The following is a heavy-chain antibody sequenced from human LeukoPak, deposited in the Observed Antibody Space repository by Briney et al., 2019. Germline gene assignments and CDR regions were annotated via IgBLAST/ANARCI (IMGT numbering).Heavy chain of an antibody. V-gene: IGHV1-69*04. CDR2: IIPIFGIA. CDR3: AGPLEFGIFGVVTTPPDV. D-gene: IGHD3-3*01. Sequence: SVKVCCKASGGTFSSYVISWVGQAPGQGLEWMGRIIPIFGIANYAQEFQGRVTITADKSTSTAYMELSSLRSEDTAVYYCAGPLEFGIFGVVTTPPDVWGQGTTVTVPS. J-gene: IGHJ6*02. CDR1: GGTFSSYV.